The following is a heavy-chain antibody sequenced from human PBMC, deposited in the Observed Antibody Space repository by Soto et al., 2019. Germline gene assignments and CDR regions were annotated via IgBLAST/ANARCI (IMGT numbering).Heavy chain of an antibody. CDR3: ARDGSQIVVVTAAIPDNWFDP. CDR2: INSDGSST. J-gene: IGHJ5*02. D-gene: IGHD2-2*01. Sequence: PRLSCAASVFTLSSYWMHWVRPAPGKGLGWVSRINSDGSSTSYADSVKGRFTISRDNAKNTLYLQMNSLRAEDTAVYYFARDGSQIVVVTAAIPDNWFDPWVHGTLVT. V-gene: IGHV3-74*01. CDR1: VFTLSSYW.